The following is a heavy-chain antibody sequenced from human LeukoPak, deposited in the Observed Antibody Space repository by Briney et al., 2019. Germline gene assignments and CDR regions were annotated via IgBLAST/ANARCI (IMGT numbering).Heavy chain of an antibody. CDR3: ARDLTTVTII. CDR1: GGSFSGYF. Sequence: SETLSLTCAVYGGSFSGYFWSWIRQPPGKWLEWIGEISHRGSTNYNPSLKSRVTISVDTSKNQFSLNLSSVTAADTAVYYCARDLTTVTIIWGQGTLVTVSS. D-gene: IGHD4-17*01. CDR2: ISHRGST. V-gene: IGHV4-34*01. J-gene: IGHJ4*02.